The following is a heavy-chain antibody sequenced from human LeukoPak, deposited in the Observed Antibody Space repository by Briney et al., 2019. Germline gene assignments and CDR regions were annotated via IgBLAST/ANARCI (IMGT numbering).Heavy chain of an antibody. J-gene: IGHJ4*02. CDR1: GFVFSNYW. Sequence: GGSLRLSCAASGFVFSNYWMHWVRQAPGKGLVWVSRIKTDGSTITYADSVKGRFTISRDNAMNTLYLQMNSLGAEDTAVYYCAKGRGYELPLDNWGQGTLVTVSS. CDR3: AKGRGYELPLDN. V-gene: IGHV3-74*01. D-gene: IGHD5-12*01. CDR2: IKTDGSTI.